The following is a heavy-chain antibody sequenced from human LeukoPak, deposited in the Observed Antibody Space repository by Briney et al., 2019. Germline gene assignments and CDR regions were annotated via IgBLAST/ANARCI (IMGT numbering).Heavy chain of an antibody. CDR1: GFAFSSYE. CDR3: AIGGGY. CDR2: ISRSGGTI. D-gene: IGHD3-16*01. J-gene: IGHJ4*02. V-gene: IGHV3-48*03. Sequence: GGSLRLSCAASGFAFSSYEMNWVRQAPGKGLEWVSYISRSGGTIYYADSVRGRFTISRDNAKSSLFLQMNSLRVEDTALYYCAIGGGYWGQGTLVTVSS.